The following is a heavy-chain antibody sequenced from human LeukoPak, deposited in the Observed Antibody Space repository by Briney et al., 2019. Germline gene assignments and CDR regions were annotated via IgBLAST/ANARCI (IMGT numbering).Heavy chain of an antibody. J-gene: IGHJ4*02. CDR1: GGSISSYYW. Sequence: TLSLTCTVSGGSISSYYWSWIRQPPGKALEWLALIYWDDDKRYRPSLKSRLTITKDTTKNQVVLTMTNMDPVDTATYFCAHKGRDGYGYPTYFDYWGQGTLVTVSS. V-gene: IGHV2-5*08. CDR3: AHKGRDGYGYPTYFDY. CDR2: IYWDDDK. D-gene: IGHD5-24*01.